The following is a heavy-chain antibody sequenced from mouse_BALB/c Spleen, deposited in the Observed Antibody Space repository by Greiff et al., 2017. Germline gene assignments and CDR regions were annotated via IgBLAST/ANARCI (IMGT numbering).Heavy chain of an antibody. Sequence: EVKLMESGGGLVKPGGSLKLSCAASGFTFSDYYMYWVRQTPEKRLEWVATISDGGSYTYYPDSVKGRFTISRDNAKNNPYLQMSSLKSEDTAMYYCARDLDYWGQGTSVTVSS. CDR2: ISDGGSYT. CDR3: ARDLDY. J-gene: IGHJ4*01. CDR1: GFTFSDYY. V-gene: IGHV5-4*02.